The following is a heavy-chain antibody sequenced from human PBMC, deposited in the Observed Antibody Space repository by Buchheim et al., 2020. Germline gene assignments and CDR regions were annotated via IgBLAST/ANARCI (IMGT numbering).Heavy chain of an antibody. J-gene: IGHJ4*02. D-gene: IGHD5-18*01. CDR3: AKDGGYSSGYAFDY. CDR2: ISVSGGNT. CDR1: GFTFSLFA. Sequence: EVQLLESGGGLVQPGGSLRLSCAASGFTFSLFAMSWVRQAPGKGLEWVSTISVSGGNTYYADSVKGRFTISRDTSKNTLYLQMNSLRAEDTALYYCAKDGGYSSGYAFDYWGQGTL. V-gene: IGHV3-23*01.